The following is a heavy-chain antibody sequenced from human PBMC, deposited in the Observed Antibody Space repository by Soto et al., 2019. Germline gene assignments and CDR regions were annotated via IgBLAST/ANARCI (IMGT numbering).Heavy chain of an antibody. CDR3: AKGSSRFGYCSSWSIDY. D-gene: IGHD6-13*01. Sequence: QVQLVESGGGVVQPGRSLRLSCTASGFTFSSYAMHWVRQAPGKGLEWVAVISYDGSNKYYADFVKGRFTISRDNSKNTLYLQMSSLRAEDTAVYYCAKGSSRFGYCSSWSIDYWGQGTLVIVSS. J-gene: IGHJ4*02. CDR2: ISYDGSNK. CDR1: GFTFSSYA. V-gene: IGHV3-30*18.